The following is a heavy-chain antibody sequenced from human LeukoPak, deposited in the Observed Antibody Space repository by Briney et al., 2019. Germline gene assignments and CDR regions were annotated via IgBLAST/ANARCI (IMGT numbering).Heavy chain of an antibody. CDR2: ISYDGSNK. Sequence: PGRSLRLSCAASGFTFSSYAMHWVRQAPGKGLEWVAVISYDGSNKYYADSVKGRFTISRDNSKNTLYLQMNSLRAEDTAVYYCARGYNWNESDYWGQGTLVTVSS. J-gene: IGHJ4*02. CDR3: ARGYNWNESDY. D-gene: IGHD1-20*01. V-gene: IGHV3-30-3*01. CDR1: GFTFSSYA.